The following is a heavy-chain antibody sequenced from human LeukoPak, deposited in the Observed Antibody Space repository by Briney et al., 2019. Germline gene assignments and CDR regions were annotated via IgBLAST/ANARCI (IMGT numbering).Heavy chain of an antibody. D-gene: IGHD2-21*02. J-gene: IGHJ3*02. CDR3: ARVAVTRGQYAFDI. Sequence: PSETLSLTCAVYGGSFSGYYWSWIRQPPGKGLEWIGEINHSGSTNYNPSLKSRVTISVDTSKNQFSLKLSSVTAADTAVYYCARVAVTRGQYAFDIWGQGTMVTVSS. CDR1: GGSFSGYY. V-gene: IGHV4-34*01. CDR2: INHSGST.